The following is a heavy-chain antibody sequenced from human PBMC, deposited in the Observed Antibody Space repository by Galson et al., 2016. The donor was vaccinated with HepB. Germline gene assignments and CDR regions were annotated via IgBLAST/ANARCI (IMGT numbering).Heavy chain of an antibody. Sequence: SLRLSCAASGFTFSSYAMTWVRQAPGKGLEWVSGISHSGASTYYADSVKGRFTMSRDNSKNTLYLQMNSLRAEDTALYYCAKRLRSSGSGGSNDAFDVWGQGTMVTVSS. V-gene: IGHV3-23*01. J-gene: IGHJ3*01. D-gene: IGHD6-19*01. CDR1: GFTFSSYA. CDR2: ISHSGAST. CDR3: AKRLRSSGSGGSNDAFDV.